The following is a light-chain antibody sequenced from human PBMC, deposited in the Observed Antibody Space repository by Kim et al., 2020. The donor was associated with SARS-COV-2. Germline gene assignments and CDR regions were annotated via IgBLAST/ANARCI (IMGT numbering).Light chain of an antibody. V-gene: IGLV3-21*04. J-gene: IGLJ2*01. Sequence: SYELTQPPSVSVAPGKTARITCGGNNIGSKSVHWYQQKPGQAPVLVIYYDSDRPSGIPERFSGSNSGNTATLTISRVEAGDEADYFCQVWDSTNDHVLFGGGTQLTVL. CDR3: QVWDSTNDHVL. CDR2: YDS. CDR1: NIGSKS.